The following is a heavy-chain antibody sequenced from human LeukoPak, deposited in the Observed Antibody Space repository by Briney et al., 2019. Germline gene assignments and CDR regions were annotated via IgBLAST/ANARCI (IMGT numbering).Heavy chain of an antibody. CDR2: MSPDGNKK. J-gene: IGHJ4*02. D-gene: IGHD3-10*01. CDR3: ARDLIGRYTFDY. CDR1: GFTFSDYN. Sequence: XGSLRLSCAASGFTFSDYNMHWVRQAXGKGLDWVALMSPDGNKKYYADSVKGRFTISRDNSKNTVDLLLHTQSAQDTAVYYCARDLIGRYTFDYCGQGTLVPVS. V-gene: IGHV3-30-3*01.